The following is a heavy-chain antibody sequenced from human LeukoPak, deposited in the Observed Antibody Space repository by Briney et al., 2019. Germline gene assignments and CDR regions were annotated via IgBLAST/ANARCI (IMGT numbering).Heavy chain of an antibody. V-gene: IGHV1-69*05. CDR2: IVPIFGTA. J-gene: IGHJ3*02. Sequence: SVKVSCKASGGTFSSYAISWVRQAPGQGLEWMGGIVPIFGTANYAQKFQGRVTITTDESTSTAYMELSSLRSEVTAVYYCARESLGATDAFDIWGQGTMITVSS. CDR1: GGTFSSYA. D-gene: IGHD1-26*01. CDR3: ARESLGATDAFDI.